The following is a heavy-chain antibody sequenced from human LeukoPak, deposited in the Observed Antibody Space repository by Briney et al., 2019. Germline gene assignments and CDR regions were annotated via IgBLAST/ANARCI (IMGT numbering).Heavy chain of an antibody. CDR2: IYYSGST. D-gene: IGHD1-26*01. V-gene: IGHV4-39*01. J-gene: IGHJ5*02. Sequence: PSETLSLTCTVSGGSLSSSSYYWGWLRQPPGRGLEWIGSIYYSGSTYYNPSLKSRVTISVDTSKNQFSLKLSSVTAADTAVYYCAREIVGATGWFDPWGQGTLVTVSS. CDR1: GGSLSSSSYY. CDR3: AREIVGATGWFDP.